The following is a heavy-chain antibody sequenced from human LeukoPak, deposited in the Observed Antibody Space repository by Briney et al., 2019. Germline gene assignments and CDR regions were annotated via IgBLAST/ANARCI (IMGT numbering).Heavy chain of an antibody. D-gene: IGHD3-10*01. V-gene: IGHV4-34*01. CDR2: INHSGST. CDR1: GGSFSGYY. CDR3: ARGRYLLWFGVNWFDP. J-gene: IGHJ5*02. Sequence: PSETLSLTCAVYGGSFSGYYWSWIRQPPGKGLEWIGEINHSGSTNYNPSLKSRVTISVDTSKNQFSLKLSSVTAADAAVYYCARGRYLLWFGVNWFDPWGQGTLVTVSS.